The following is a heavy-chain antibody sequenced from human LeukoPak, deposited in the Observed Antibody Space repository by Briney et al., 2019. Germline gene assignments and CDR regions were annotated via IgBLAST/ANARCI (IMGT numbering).Heavy chain of an antibody. V-gene: IGHV4-59*12. CDR1: GGSISSYY. Sequence: PSETLSLTCTVSGGSISSYYWSWIRQPPGKGLEWIGYIYYSGSTNYNPSLKSRVTISVDTSKNQFSLKLSSVTAAGTAVYYCARGVDILTGYPDYWGQGTLVTVSS. D-gene: IGHD3-9*01. J-gene: IGHJ4*02. CDR3: ARGVDILTGYPDY. CDR2: IYYSGST.